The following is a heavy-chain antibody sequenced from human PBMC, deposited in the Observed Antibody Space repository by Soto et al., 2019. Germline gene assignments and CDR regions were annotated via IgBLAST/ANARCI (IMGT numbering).Heavy chain of an antibody. J-gene: IGHJ4*02. CDR3: ARRGSGSYYDY. CDR2: ISGSGGST. Sequence: EVQLLESGGGLVQPGGSLRLSCAASGFTFSSYAMRWVRQAPGKGLEWVSAISGSGGSTYYAASVKGRFTISRDNSKNPVYLQMNSLRGEDTTVYYCARRGSGSYYDYWGQGTLVSVSS. CDR1: GFTFSSYA. V-gene: IGHV3-23*01. D-gene: IGHD1-26*01.